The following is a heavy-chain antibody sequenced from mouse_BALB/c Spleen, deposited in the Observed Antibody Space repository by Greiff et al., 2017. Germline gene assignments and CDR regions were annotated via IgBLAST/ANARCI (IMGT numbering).Heavy chain of an antibody. Sequence: EVKLVESGGGLVKPGGSLKLSCAASGFTFSSYAMSWVRQTPEKRLEWVASISSGGSTYYPDSVKGRFTISRDNARNILYLQMSSLRSEDTAMYYCARGGTTATMDYWGQGTSVTVSS. V-gene: IGHV5-6-5*01. CDR1: GFTFSSYA. J-gene: IGHJ4*01. CDR2: ISSGGST. CDR3: ARGGTTATMDY. D-gene: IGHD1-2*01.